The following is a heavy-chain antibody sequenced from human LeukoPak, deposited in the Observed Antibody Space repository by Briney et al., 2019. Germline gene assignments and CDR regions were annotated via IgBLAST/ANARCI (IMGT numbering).Heavy chain of an antibody. Sequence: SETLSLTCTVSGYSISSGYYWGWIRQPPGKGLEWVGSIYHSGSTYYNPSLKSRVTISVDTSKNQFSLKLSSVTAADTAVYYCARNGFTMVWGVIRDAFDIWGQGTMVTVSS. D-gene: IGHD3-10*01. J-gene: IGHJ3*02. V-gene: IGHV4-38-2*02. CDR1: GYSISSGYY. CDR2: IYHSGST. CDR3: ARNGFTMVWGVIRDAFDI.